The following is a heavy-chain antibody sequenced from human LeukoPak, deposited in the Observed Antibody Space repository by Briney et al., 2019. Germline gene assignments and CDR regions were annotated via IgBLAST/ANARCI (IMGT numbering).Heavy chain of an antibody. D-gene: IGHD3-10*01. Sequence: SETLSLTCAVYGGSFSGYYWSWIRQPPGKGLEWIGEINHSGSTNYNPSPKSRVTISVDPSKNQFSLTRSSVTAADTAVYYCARLDSGILRAFDIWGQGKMVTVSS. J-gene: IGHJ3*02. CDR2: INHSGST. CDR1: GGSFSGYY. V-gene: IGHV4-34*01. CDR3: ARLDSGILRAFDI.